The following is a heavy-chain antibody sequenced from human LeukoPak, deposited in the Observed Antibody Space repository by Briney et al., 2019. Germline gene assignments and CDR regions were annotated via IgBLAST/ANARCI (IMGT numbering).Heavy chain of an antibody. CDR2: IWHDVRDR. J-gene: IGHJ6*03. CDR3: TKRTSTGSTDLYYSIMDV. Sequence: GGSLRLSCAASGFSFSNYGMHWVRQAPGKGLEWVAYIWHDVRDRYYGDSVKGRFTISRDNSKNTLYLQMNSLRVEDTAVYYCTKRTSTGSTDLYYSIMDVWGKGTTVTVSS. CDR1: GFSFSNYG. V-gene: IGHV3-30*02. D-gene: IGHD3-10*01.